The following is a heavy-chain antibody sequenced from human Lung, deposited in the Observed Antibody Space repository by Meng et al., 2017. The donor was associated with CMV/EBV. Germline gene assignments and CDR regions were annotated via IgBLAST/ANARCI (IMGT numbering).Heavy chain of an antibody. Sequence: GGSLRLXCVASGFSFSTYAVHWVRQAPDKGLEWVAVISFDGTNKYYGDSVKGRFTVSRDNSQNTLYLQMNSLRTEDTAMYYCARGSKIYFGSEWYGPFGRHFYGLGVWGQGTXVTGSS. CDR3: ARGSKIYFGSEWYGPFGRHFYGLGV. D-gene: IGHD3-3*01. CDR1: GFSFSTYA. CDR2: ISFDGTNK. J-gene: IGHJ6*02. V-gene: IGHV3-30*01.